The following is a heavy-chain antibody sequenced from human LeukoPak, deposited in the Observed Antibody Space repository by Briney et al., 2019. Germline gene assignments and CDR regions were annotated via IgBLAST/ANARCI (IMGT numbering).Heavy chain of an antibody. J-gene: IGHJ4*02. CDR2: ISPKSGDT. CDR1: GYTFTGRY. CDR3: TRGDY. Sequence: GASVKVSCKASGYTFTGRYIHWMRQAPGQGLEWMGWISPKSGDTQYAQKFQGRVTMTRDTSISTAYMEVNRLTSDDTAVYYCTRGDYWGQGTLVTVS. V-gene: IGHV1-2*02.